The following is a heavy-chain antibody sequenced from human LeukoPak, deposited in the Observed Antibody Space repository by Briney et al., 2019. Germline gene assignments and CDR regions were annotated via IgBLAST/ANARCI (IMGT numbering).Heavy chain of an antibody. J-gene: IGHJ4*02. V-gene: IGHV3-23*01. D-gene: IGHD3-9*01. CDR1: GFTFSSYA. CDR3: AKVVDVLRYFDWSQYFDY. Sequence: LPGGSLRLSCAASGFTFSSYAMSWVRQAPGKGLEWVSAISGSGGSTYYADSVKGRFTISRDNSKNTLYLQMNSLRAEDTAVYYCAKVVDVLRYFDWSQYFDYWGQGTLVTVSS. CDR2: ISGSGGST.